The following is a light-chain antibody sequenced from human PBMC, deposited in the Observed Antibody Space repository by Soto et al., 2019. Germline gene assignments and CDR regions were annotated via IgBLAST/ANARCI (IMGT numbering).Light chain of an antibody. Sequence: DIQMTQSPSTLSASVGDRVTITCRASQTISEYLNWYHQKPGKAPKALIYSASNLESGVPSRFSGNGSGTDFTLTISSLQPEDFGTYYCQHIYSPPHTFGQGTRLEIK. J-gene: IGKJ5*01. V-gene: IGKV1-39*01. CDR2: SAS. CDR1: QTISEY. CDR3: QHIYSPPHT.